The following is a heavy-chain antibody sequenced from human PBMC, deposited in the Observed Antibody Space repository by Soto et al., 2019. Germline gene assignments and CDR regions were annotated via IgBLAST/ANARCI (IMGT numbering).Heavy chain of an antibody. V-gene: IGHV3-30-3*01. CDR2: ISYDGSNK. Sequence: GGSLRLSCAASGFTFSSYAMHWVRQAPGKGLEWVAVISYDGSNKYYADSVKGRFTISRDNSKNTLYLQMNSLRAEDTAVYYCARDLKQVEYYYDSSGYCDYWGQGTLVTVSS. J-gene: IGHJ4*02. D-gene: IGHD3-22*01. CDR1: GFTFSSYA. CDR3: ARDLKQVEYYYDSSGYCDY.